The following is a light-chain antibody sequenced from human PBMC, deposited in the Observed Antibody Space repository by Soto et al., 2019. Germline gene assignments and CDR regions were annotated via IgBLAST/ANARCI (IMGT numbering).Light chain of an antibody. Sequence: EIVMTQSPATLSVSPGEGATLSCRASQSISNHLAWYQQRPGQAPRVLIYGASTRATGIPARFSGSGPGTEFTLTISSLQSEDFALYYCQHYINWPRTFGQGTKVEIK. CDR2: GAS. CDR1: QSISNH. CDR3: QHYINWPRT. J-gene: IGKJ1*01. V-gene: IGKV3-15*01.